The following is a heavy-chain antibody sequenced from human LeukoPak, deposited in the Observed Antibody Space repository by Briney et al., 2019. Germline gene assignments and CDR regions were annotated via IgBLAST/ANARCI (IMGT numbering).Heavy chain of an antibody. CDR1: GFTFSSYA. Sequence: GGSLRLSCAASGFTFSSYAMSWVRQAPGKGLEWVSAISGSGGSTYYADSVKGRFTISRDNSKNTLYLQMNSLRAEDTAVYYCAKDLGCSSTGCYGKFDYWGQGTLVTVSS. CDR2: ISGSGGST. J-gene: IGHJ4*02. D-gene: IGHD2-2*01. CDR3: AKDLGCSSTGCYGKFDY. V-gene: IGHV3-23*01.